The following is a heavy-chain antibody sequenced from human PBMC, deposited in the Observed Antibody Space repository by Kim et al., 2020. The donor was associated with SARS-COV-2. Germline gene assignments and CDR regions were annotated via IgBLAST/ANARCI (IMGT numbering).Heavy chain of an antibody. Sequence: SETLSLTCTVSGGSISSGGYYWSWIRQHPGKGLEWIGYIYYSGSTYYNPSLKSRVTISVDTSKNQFSLKLSSVTAADTAVYYCARGQQLADGVYYFDYWGQGTLVTVSS. D-gene: IGHD6-13*01. CDR2: IYYSGST. CDR3: ARGQQLADGVYYFDY. J-gene: IGHJ4*02. V-gene: IGHV4-31*03. CDR1: GGSISSGGYY.